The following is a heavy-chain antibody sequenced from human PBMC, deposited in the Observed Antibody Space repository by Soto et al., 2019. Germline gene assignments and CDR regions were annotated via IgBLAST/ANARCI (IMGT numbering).Heavy chain of an antibody. CDR2: ISYDGSNK. V-gene: IGHV3-30-3*01. CDR3: ARPIYDSSGYYTADAFDI. Sequence: PGGSLRLSCAASGFTFSSYAMHWVRQAPGKGLEWVAVISYDGSNKYYADSVKGRFTISRDNSKNTLYLQMNSLRAEDTAVYYCARPIYDSSGYYTADAFDIWGQGTMVTVSS. CDR1: GFTFSSYA. J-gene: IGHJ3*02. D-gene: IGHD3-22*01.